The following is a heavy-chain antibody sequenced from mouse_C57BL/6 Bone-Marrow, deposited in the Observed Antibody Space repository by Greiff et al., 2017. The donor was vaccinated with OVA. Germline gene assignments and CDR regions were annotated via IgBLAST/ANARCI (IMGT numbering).Heavy chain of an antibody. CDR2: INPNNGGT. CDR3: ARLIYYYGSSYED. V-gene: IGHV1-22*01. J-gene: IGHJ2*01. Sequence: VQLKESGPELVKPGASVKMSCKASGYTFTDYNMHWVKQSHGKSLEWIGYINPNNGGTSYNQKFKGKATLTVNKSSSTAYMELRSLTSEDSAVYYCARLIYYYGSSYEDWGQGTTLTVSS. D-gene: IGHD1-1*01. CDR1: GYTFTDYN.